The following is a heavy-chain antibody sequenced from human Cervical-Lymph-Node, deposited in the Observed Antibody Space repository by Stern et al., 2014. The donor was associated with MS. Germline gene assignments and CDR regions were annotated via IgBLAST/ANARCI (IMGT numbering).Heavy chain of an antibody. CDR2: IYYSGST. CDR1: GGPISSYY. J-gene: IGHJ5*02. V-gene: IGHV4-59*01. CDR3: ARAGQQLVLRWFDP. Sequence: QVQLVQSGPGLVKPSETLSLTCTVSGGPISSYYWSWVRQPPGKGLERIGYIYYSGSTNYNPSLKSRVTISVDTSKNQFSLKLSSVTAADTAVYYCARAGQQLVLRWFDPWGQGTLVTVSS. D-gene: IGHD6-13*01.